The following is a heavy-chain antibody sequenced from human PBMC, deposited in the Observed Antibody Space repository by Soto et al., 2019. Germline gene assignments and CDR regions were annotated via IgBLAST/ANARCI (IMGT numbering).Heavy chain of an antibody. CDR1: GFTFRNYN. J-gene: IGHJ5*02. V-gene: IGHV3-48*01. CDR2: ISGASGTI. Sequence: GSLRLSCAASGFTFRNYNTNWVRQAPGKGLEWLSYISGASGTIYYADSMQGRFTISRDNAKNSLYLQMNSLRAEDTAMYYCAKPRSSLQWPPFDPWGHGTLVTVSS. CDR3: AKPRSSLQWPPFDP. D-gene: IGHD6-19*01.